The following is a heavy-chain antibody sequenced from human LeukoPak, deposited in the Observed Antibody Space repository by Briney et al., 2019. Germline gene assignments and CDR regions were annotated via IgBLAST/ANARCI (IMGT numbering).Heavy chain of an antibody. J-gene: IGHJ3*02. CDR2: IYHSGST. Sequence: SETLSLTCTVSGGSISSGGYYWSWIRQPPGKGLEWIGYIYHSGSTYYNPSLKSRVTISVDRSKNQFSLKLSSVTAADTAVYYCARECSRDTRSGGGDCYRDAFDIWGQGTMVTVSS. D-gene: IGHD2-21*01. CDR3: ARECSRDTRSGGGDCYRDAFDI. CDR1: GGSISSGGYY. V-gene: IGHV4-30-2*01.